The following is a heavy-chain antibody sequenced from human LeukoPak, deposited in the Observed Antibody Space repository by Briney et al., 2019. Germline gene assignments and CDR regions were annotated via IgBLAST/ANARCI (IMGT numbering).Heavy chain of an antibody. D-gene: IGHD6-13*01. CDR1: GGSISSSYKY. V-gene: IGHV4-39*07. CDR3: ARGAAGTRDY. J-gene: IGHJ4*02. CDR2: IYYSGTT. Sequence: SETLSLTCTVSGGSISSSYKYWGWVRQPPGRGLEWIGSIYYSGTTYYNPSLKSRVTISVDTSKNQFSLNLSSVTAADTAVYYCARGAAGTRDYWGQGTLVTVSS.